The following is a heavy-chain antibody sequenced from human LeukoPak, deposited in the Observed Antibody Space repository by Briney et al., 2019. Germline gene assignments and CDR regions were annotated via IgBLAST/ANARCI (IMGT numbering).Heavy chain of an antibody. Sequence: ASVKVSCKASEYTFTGYYMHWVRQAPGQGLEWMGWINPNSGGTNYAQKFQGRVTMTRDTSISTAYMELSRLRSDDTAVYYCASRIVVPTEGLDYWGQGTLVTVSS. CDR2: INPNSGGT. CDR1: EYTFTGYY. J-gene: IGHJ4*02. CDR3: ASRIVVPTEGLDY. D-gene: IGHD2-2*01. V-gene: IGHV1-2*02.